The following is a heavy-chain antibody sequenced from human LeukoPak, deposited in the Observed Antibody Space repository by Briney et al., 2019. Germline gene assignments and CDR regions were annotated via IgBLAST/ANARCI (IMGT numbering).Heavy chain of an antibody. CDR3: ARALLWFGELPNNWFDP. J-gene: IGHJ5*02. CDR1: GGSISSHY. Sequence: SETLSLTCTVSGGSISSHYWSWIRQPPGKGLEWIGYIYYSGSTNYNHSLKSRVTITVDTSKNQFSLKLSSVTAADTAVYYCARALLWFGELPNNWFDPWGQGTLVTVSS. V-gene: IGHV4-59*11. CDR2: IYYSGST. D-gene: IGHD3-10*01.